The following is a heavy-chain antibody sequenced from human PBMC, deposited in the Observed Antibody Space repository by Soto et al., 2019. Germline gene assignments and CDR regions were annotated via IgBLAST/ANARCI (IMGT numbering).Heavy chain of an antibody. CDR2: IYYSGST. D-gene: IGHD1-20*01. Sequence: PSETLSLTCTVSGGSISSYYWSWIRQPPGKGLEWIGYIYYSGSTNYNPSLKSRVTISVDTSKNQFSLKLTSVTAADTAVYYCARDRDNWNDLLYYFDYWGQGTLVTVSS. CDR1: GGSISSYY. J-gene: IGHJ4*02. V-gene: IGHV4-59*12. CDR3: ARDRDNWNDLLYYFDY.